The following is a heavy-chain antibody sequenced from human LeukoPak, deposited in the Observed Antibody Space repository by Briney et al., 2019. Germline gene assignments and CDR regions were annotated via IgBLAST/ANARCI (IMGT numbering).Heavy chain of an antibody. V-gene: IGHV3-7*02. Sequence: GGSLRLSCAASGFVFSSNWMTGGRPAPGKGLEGVANIMQEGGEKYYADSVKGRFTISRDNSKNTLYLQMNSLRAEDTAVYYCASGRYCSGGSCNYYGMDVWGQGTTVTVSS. CDR3: ASGRYCSGGSCNYYGMDV. CDR2: IMQEGGEK. CDR1: GFVFSSNW. D-gene: IGHD2-15*01. J-gene: IGHJ6*02.